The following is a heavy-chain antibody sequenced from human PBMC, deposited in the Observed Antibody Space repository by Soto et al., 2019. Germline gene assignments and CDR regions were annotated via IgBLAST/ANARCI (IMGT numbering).Heavy chain of an antibody. CDR1: GFTFSSYA. V-gene: IGHV3-23*01. D-gene: IGHD4-17*01. CDR2: ISGSGGST. Sequence: EVQLLESGGGLVQPGGSLRLSCAASGFTFSSYAMSWVRQAPGKGLEWVSAISGSGGSTYYADSVKGRFTISRDNSKNTLYLQMNSLRAEDTAVYYCAKSLYKGYGDYEVENWFDPWGQGTLVTVSS. J-gene: IGHJ5*02. CDR3: AKSLYKGYGDYEVENWFDP.